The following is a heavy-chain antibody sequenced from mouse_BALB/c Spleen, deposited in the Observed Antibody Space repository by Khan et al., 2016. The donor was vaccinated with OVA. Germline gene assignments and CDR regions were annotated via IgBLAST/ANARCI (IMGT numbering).Heavy chain of an antibody. CDR2: ILPGSDST. CDR1: GYIFSSYW. CDR3: ARYGNHWNFDV. Sequence: QVQLKQSGAELMKPGASVKISCKATGYIFSSYWIEWVKQRPGHGLEWIGEILPGSDSTNYNEKFKGKATFTAETSSNTAYMQLSSLTSEDSAVYDCARYGNHWNFDVWGAGTTVTVSS. D-gene: IGHD2-1*01. V-gene: IGHV1-9*01. J-gene: IGHJ1*01.